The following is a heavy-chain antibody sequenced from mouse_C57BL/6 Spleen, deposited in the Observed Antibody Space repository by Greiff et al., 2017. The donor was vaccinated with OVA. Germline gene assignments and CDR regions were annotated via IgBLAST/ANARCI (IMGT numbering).Heavy chain of an antibody. CDR2: ISYDGSN. CDR3: ARDGFYDGYYGFDY. D-gene: IGHD2-3*01. V-gene: IGHV3-6*01. CDR1: GYSITSGYY. J-gene: IGHJ2*01. Sequence: EVKLVESGPGLVKPSQSLSLTCSVTGYSITSGYYWNWIRQFPGNKLEWMGYISYDGSNNYNPSLKNRISITRDTSKNQFFLKLNSVTTEDTATYYCARDGFYDGYYGFDYWGQGTTLTVSS.